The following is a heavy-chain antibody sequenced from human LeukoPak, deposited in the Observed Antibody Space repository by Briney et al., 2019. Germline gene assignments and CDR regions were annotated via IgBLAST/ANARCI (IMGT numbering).Heavy chain of an antibody. CDR1: GYTFATYD. J-gene: IGHJ6*03. D-gene: IGHD3-10*01. Sequence: ASVKVSCKASGYTFATYDINWVRQATGQGLEWMGWMNPNSGNTGYAQRFQGRVTMTRNTSITTAYMELSSLRSEDTAVYYCARGDFRGLGGLGSYYYYYYMDVWGKGTTVTISS. V-gene: IGHV1-8*01. CDR2: MNPNSGNT. CDR3: ARGDFRGLGGLGSYYYYYYMDV.